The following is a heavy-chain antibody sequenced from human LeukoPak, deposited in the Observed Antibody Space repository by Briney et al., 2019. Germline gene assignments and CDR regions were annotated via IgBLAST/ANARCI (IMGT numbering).Heavy chain of an antibody. J-gene: IGHJ5*02. D-gene: IGHD6-19*01. CDR2: MNPNSGNT. Sequence: GASVKVSCKASGYTFTTYDINWVRQATGRGLEWMGWMNPNSGNTGYTQKFQGRVTMTRNTSISTAYMELGSLRSEDTAVYYCARGRGSGHKENWFDPWGQGTLVTVSS. CDR3: ARGRGSGHKENWFDP. CDR1: GYTFTTYD. V-gene: IGHV1-8*01.